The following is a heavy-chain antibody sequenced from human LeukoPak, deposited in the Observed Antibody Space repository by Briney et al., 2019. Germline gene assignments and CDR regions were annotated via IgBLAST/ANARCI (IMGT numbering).Heavy chain of an antibody. D-gene: IGHD6-13*01. CDR1: GGSLSSSSYY. CDR3: ARELPGIAAAGGNPHFDY. V-gene: IGHV4-39*07. Sequence: SQTLSLTCTVSGGSLSSSSYYWGWIRQPPGKGLEWTGSIYYSGSTYYNPSLKSRVTISVDTSKNQFSLKLSSVTAADTAVYYCARELPGIAAAGGNPHFDYWGQGTLVTVSS. CDR2: IYYSGST. J-gene: IGHJ4*02.